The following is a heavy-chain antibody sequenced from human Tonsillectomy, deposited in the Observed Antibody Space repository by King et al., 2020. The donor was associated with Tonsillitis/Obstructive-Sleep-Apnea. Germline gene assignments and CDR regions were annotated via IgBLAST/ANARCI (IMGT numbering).Heavy chain of an antibody. V-gene: IGHV2-70*11. J-gene: IGHJ5*01. Sequence: VTLKESGPALVKPTQTLTLTCTFSGFSLSTSGMCMSWIRQPPGKALEWLARIDWDDEKYYSTSLKTRLTISKDNSKNQVVLTMTNLDTVDTATYYCARIQPDWSCTGRWFDSWGQGTLVTVSS. CDR2: IDWDDEK. CDR1: GFSLSTSGMC. CDR3: ARIQPDWSCTGRWFDS. D-gene: IGHD2-2*01.